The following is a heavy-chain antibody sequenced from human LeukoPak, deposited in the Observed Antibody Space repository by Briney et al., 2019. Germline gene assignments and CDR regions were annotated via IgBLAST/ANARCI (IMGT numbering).Heavy chain of an antibody. CDR1: GYTFTSYG. Sequence: ASVKVSCKASGYTFTSYGISWVRQAPGQGLEWMGWISAYNGNTNYAQKLQGRVTMTTDTSTSTAYMELRSLRSDDTAVYYCARDATTTDYDLWSLDYWGQGTLVTVSS. CDR2: ISAYNGNT. V-gene: IGHV1-18*01. D-gene: IGHD3-3*01. CDR3: ARDATTTDYDLWSLDY. J-gene: IGHJ4*02.